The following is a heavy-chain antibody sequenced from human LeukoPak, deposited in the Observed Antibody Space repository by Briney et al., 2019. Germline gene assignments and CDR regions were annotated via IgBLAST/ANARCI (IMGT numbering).Heavy chain of an antibody. V-gene: IGHV4-59*01. CDR2: IYYSGST. Sequence: PSETLSLTCTVSGGSISSYYWSWIRQPPGKGLEWIGYIYYSGSTNYNPSLKSRVTISVDTSKNQFSLKLSSVTAADTAVYYCARAGSGWSPYAFDIWGQGTMVTVSS. CDR3: ARAGSGWSPYAFDI. CDR1: GGSISSYY. D-gene: IGHD6-19*01. J-gene: IGHJ3*02.